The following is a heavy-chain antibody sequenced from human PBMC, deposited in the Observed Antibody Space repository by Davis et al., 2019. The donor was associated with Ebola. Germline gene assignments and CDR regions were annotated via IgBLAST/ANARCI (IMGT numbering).Heavy chain of an antibody. D-gene: IGHD6-19*01. J-gene: IGHJ3*02. CDR2: ISGYDGDT. Sequence: AASVKVSCKASNYLFTNYGISWVRQAPGQGLEWMGWISGYDGDTKYAQKFQGRVTMTRDTSTSTVYMELSSLRSEDTAVYYCARMGIAVAVGAFDIWGQGTMVTVSS. CDR1: NYLFTNYG. CDR3: ARMGIAVAVGAFDI. V-gene: IGHV1-18*01.